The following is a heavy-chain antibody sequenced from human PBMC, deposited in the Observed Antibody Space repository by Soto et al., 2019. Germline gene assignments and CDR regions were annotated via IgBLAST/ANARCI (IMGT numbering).Heavy chain of an antibody. J-gene: IGHJ4*02. CDR3: APAYTSPFTFDY. CDR1: GYTLTELS. D-gene: IGHD3-16*01. CDR2: FDPEDGET. V-gene: IGHV1-24*01. Sequence: ASVKVSCKVSGYTLTELSMHWVRQAPGKGLEWMGGFDPEDGETIYAQKFQGRVTMTEDTSTDTAYMELSSLRSEDTAVYYCAPAYTSPFTFDYWAKGPLVTVPS.